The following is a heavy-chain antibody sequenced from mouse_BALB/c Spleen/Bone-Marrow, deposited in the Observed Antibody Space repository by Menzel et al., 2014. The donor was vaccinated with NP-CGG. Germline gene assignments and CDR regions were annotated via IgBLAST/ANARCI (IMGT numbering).Heavy chain of an antibody. D-gene: IGHD1-1*01. Sequence: EVKLVESGGGLVQPGGSLRLSCATSGFTFTDYYMSWVRQPPGKALEWLGFIRNKANGYTTEYSASVKGRFTISRDNSQSILYLQMNTLRADDSATYYCAIDRGGLLHDYWGQGTTLTVSS. CDR1: GFTFTDYY. J-gene: IGHJ2*01. CDR3: AIDRGGLLHDY. V-gene: IGHV7-3*02. CDR2: IRNKANGYTT.